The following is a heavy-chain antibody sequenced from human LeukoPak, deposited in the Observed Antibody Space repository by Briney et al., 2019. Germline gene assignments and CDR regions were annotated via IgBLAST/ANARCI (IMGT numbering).Heavy chain of an antibody. CDR2: INPKSGDT. J-gene: IGHJ6*03. Sequence: ASVNVSCKASGYTFSGSYIHWVRQAPGQGLEWMGWINPKSGDTKYSQKFQGRVSMTSDTSIATAYMELSRLNSDDTAVYYCARGKGSSGWFYYYYFMDLWGRGTMVTVSS. D-gene: IGHD6-19*01. CDR1: GYTFSGSY. CDR3: ARGKGSSGWFYYYYFMDL. V-gene: IGHV1-2*02.